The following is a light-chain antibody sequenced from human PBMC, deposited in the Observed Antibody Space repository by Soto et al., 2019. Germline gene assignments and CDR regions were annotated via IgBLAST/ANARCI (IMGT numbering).Light chain of an antibody. CDR3: SSITSKNTWV. V-gene: IGLV2-11*01. CDR1: SSDVGGYNY. J-gene: IGLJ3*02. CDR2: EVS. Sequence: QSALTQPRSVSGSPGQSVTISCTGTSSDVGGYNYVSWYQQHPGKAPKLIIYEVSKRPSGVSGRFSASKSGNRASLTISGLQADDEADYYCSSITSKNTWVFGGGTKLTVL.